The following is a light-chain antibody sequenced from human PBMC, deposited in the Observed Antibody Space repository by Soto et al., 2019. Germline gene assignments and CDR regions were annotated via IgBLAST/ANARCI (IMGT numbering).Light chain of an antibody. CDR2: GAS. Sequence: EIVLTQSPGTLSLSPGERATISCRASQSVSSSYLAWYQQKPGQAPRLLIYGASSSATGRPDRFSGSGSGTDVSITISRLEPEDFAVYYCQQYGSSPWTFGQGTKVEIK. J-gene: IGKJ1*01. V-gene: IGKV3-20*01. CDR1: QSVSSSY. CDR3: QQYGSSPWT.